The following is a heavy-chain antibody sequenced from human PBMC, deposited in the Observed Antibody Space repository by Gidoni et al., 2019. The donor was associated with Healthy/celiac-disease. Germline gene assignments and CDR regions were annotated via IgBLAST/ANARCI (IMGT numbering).Heavy chain of an antibody. CDR3: ARQTDWLLPDY. CDR1: GFTFSDYY. V-gene: IGHV3-11*06. CDR2: ISSSSSYT. D-gene: IGHD3-9*01. J-gene: IGHJ4*02. Sequence: QVQLVESWGGLVKPGGSLRLSCAASGFTFSDYYMSWIRQAPGKGLEWVSYISSSSSYTNYADSVKGRFTISRDNAKNSLYLQMNSLRAEDTAVYYCARQTDWLLPDYWGQGTLVTVSS.